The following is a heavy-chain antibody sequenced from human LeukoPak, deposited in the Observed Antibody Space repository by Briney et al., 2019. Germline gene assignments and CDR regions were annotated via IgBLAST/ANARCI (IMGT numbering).Heavy chain of an antibody. J-gene: IGHJ6*02. CDR1: GFTFRSYA. D-gene: IGHD2-15*01. CDR3: AKVSRGYCRGGTCYYYYGLDV. Sequence: GGSLRLSCAVSGFTFRSYAMSWVRQAPGKGLEWVSSVFGNGITYYADSVKGRFTISRDNSKNTLYLQTNSLRAEDTAVYYCAKVSRGYCRGGTCYYYYGLDVWGQGTTVTVSS. V-gene: IGHV3-23*01. CDR2: VFGNGIT.